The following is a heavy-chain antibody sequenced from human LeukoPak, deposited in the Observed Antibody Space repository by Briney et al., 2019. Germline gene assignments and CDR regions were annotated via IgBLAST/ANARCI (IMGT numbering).Heavy chain of an antibody. Sequence: SETLSLTCTVSGGSISNYYWSWIRQPAGKGLEWIGRVYSSGSTNYNPPLKSRVTMSVDTSKNQLSLKLSSVTAADTAVYYCARHYCGGDCYSRWYFDLWGRGTLVTVSS. J-gene: IGHJ2*01. CDR1: GGSISNYY. CDR3: ARHYCGGDCYSRWYFDL. CDR2: VYSSGST. D-gene: IGHD2-21*02. V-gene: IGHV4-4*07.